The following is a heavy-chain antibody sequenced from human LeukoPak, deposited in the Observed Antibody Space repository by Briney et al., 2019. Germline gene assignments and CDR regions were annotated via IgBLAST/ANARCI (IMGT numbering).Heavy chain of an antibody. CDR1: GYTFTTYG. V-gene: IGHV1-18*01. CDR3: ARTTVTTYYFDY. Sequence: ASVKVSCKASGYTFTTYGISWVRQAPGQGLEWMGWISTYNTNSNYAQKLQGRVTMTTDTSASTAYMELRSLRSDDTAVYYCARTTVTTYYFDYWGQGTLVIVSS. D-gene: IGHD4-17*01. J-gene: IGHJ4*02. CDR2: ISTYNTNS.